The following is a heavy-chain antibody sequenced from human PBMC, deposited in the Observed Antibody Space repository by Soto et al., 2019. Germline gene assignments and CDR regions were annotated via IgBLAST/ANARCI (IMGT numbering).Heavy chain of an antibody. CDR1: GFTFSSYA. Sequence: GGSLRLSCAASGFTFSSYAMSWVRQAPGKGLEWVSAISGSGGSTYYADSVKGRFTISRDNSKNTVYLQMNSLRAEDTAVYYCAKDGARVTIVLMVYAIMSFYFDYWGQGTLVTVSS. J-gene: IGHJ4*02. CDR3: AKDGARVTIVLMVYAIMSFYFDY. D-gene: IGHD2-8*01. V-gene: IGHV3-23*01. CDR2: ISGSGGST.